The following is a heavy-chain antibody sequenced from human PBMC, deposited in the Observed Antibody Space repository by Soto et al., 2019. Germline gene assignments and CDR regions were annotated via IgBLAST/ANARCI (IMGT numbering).Heavy chain of an antibody. CDR3: ARQRPTDGRWESANYYGMDV. J-gene: IGHJ6*02. V-gene: IGHV4-34*01. CDR1: GGSFSAYY. D-gene: IGHD1-26*01. Sequence: SETLSLTCAVYGGSFSAYYWGWVRQPPGKGLEWIGEISHSESTKYNPSLKSRVTISVDTSKNQFSLKLRSVTAADTAVYYCARQRPTDGRWESANYYGMDVWGQGTPVTVSS. CDR2: ISHSEST.